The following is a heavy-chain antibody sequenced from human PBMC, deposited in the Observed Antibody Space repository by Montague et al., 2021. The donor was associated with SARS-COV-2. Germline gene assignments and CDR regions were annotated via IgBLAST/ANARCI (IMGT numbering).Heavy chain of an antibody. V-gene: IGHV4-39*07. D-gene: IGHD3-22*01. CDR1: GGSISSSSYY. CDR2: IYYTGST. Sequence: SETLSLTYTVSGGSISSSSYYWGWIRQPPGKGLEWIGSIYYTGSTYYNPSLKSRVTISVDTSKNQCSLKLSSVTAADTAVYYCARDTRIAMLVVVTRYGLDVWGQGTTVTVSS. CDR3: ARDTRIAMLVVVTRYGLDV. J-gene: IGHJ6*02.